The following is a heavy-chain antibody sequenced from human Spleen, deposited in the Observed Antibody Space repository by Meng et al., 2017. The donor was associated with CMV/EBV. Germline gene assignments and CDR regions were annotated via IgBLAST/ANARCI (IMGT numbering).Heavy chain of an antibody. V-gene: IGHV3-53*01. CDR3: ARALDHDYHDYYFDL. J-gene: IGHJ4*02. CDR1: GFSFSIYE. Sequence: GESLKISCAASGFSFSIYEMTWVRQAPGKGLEWVSIIYIDGSTSYAASVKGRFTISRDISKNTLSLQMNSLRAEDTAIYYCARALDHDYHDYYFDLWGQGTLVTVSS. D-gene: IGHD4-17*01. CDR2: IYIDGST.